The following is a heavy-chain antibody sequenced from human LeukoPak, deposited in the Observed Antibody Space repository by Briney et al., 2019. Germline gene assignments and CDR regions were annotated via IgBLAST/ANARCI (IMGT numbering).Heavy chain of an antibody. J-gene: IGHJ6*03. V-gene: IGHV4-34*01. D-gene: IGHD2-2*01. Sequence: SETLSLTCAVYGGSFSGYYWSWIRQPPGKGLELIGEINHSGSTNYNPSLKSRVTISVDTSKNQFSLKLSSVTAADTAVYYCARLTCSSTSCYVKQQLVQGRANYYYYMDVWGKGTTVTISS. CDR2: INHSGST. CDR1: GGSFSGYY. CDR3: ARLTCSSTSCYVKQQLVQGRANYYYYMDV.